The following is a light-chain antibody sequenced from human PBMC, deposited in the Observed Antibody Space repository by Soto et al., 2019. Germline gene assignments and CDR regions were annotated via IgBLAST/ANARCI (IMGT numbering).Light chain of an antibody. CDR3: QQYNNYPWT. Sequence: DIQMTQSPSTLSASVGDRVTITCRASQSLGSWLAWYQQKPGKAPKLLIYKASSLQSGVPSRFSGSGSETEFTLTISSLQPDDFATYYCQQYNNYPWTFGQGTKVEIK. CDR2: KAS. J-gene: IGKJ1*01. V-gene: IGKV1-5*03. CDR1: QSLGSW.